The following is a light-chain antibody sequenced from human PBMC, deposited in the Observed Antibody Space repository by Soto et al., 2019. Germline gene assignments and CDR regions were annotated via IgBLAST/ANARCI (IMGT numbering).Light chain of an antibody. J-gene: IGKJ1*01. CDR1: QSVDSK. V-gene: IGKV3-15*01. CDR3: QHYSTWLWT. Sequence: EIVMTQSPATLSVSPGERATLSCSASQSVDSKLACYQQKPGQGPRLLIYGASSRATGIPARFSGSGSGTEFTLTISSLQSEDFEVYYFQHYSTWLWTFGQGTKGEIQ. CDR2: GAS.